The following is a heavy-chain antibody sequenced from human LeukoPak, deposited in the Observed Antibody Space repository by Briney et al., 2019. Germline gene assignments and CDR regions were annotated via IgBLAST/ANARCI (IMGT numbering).Heavy chain of an antibody. J-gene: IGHJ4*02. Sequence: GGSLRLSCAASGFHFSAYDMHWVRQAPGEGLEWVAYFGHSGTIYYADSVRGRFTISRDNAKNSLHLQMNSLRADDTAVYYCAGYGDYPYWGQGAPVTVSS. D-gene: IGHD4-17*01. CDR1: GFHFSAYD. CDR3: AGYGDYPY. V-gene: IGHV3-69-1*01. CDR2: FGHSGTI.